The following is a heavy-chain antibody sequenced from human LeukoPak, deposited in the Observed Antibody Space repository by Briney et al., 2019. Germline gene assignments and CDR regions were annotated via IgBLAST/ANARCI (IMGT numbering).Heavy chain of an antibody. J-gene: IGHJ4*02. V-gene: IGHV3-23*01. CDR2: ISGSGGST. CDR1: GFTFSSYA. Sequence: PGGSLRLSCAASGFTFSSYAMHWVRQAPGKGLEWVSAISGSGGSTYYADSVKGRFTISRDNSKNTLYLQMNSLRAEDTAVYYCAKDGTYTSSSYFDYWGQGTLVTVSS. CDR3: AKDGTYTSSSYFDY. D-gene: IGHD6-6*01.